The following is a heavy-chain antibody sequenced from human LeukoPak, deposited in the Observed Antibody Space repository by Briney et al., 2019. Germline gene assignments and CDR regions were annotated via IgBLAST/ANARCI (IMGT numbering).Heavy chain of an antibody. J-gene: IGHJ5*02. CDR2: IYHSGST. CDR3: ARLIRRFGVFNWFDP. D-gene: IGHD3-10*01. CDR1: GGSISSSNW. Sequence: SGTLSLTCAVSGGSISSSNWWSWVRQPPGKGLEWIGEIYHSGSTNYNPSLKSRVTISVDKSKNQFSLKLSSVTAADTAVYYCARLIRRFGVFNWFDPWGQGTLVTVSS. V-gene: IGHV4-4*02.